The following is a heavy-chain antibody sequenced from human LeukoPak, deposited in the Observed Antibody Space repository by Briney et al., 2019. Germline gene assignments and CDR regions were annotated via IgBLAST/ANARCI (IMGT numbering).Heavy chain of an antibody. Sequence: GGSLRLSCAASGFTFSSYSMNWVRRQAPGKGLEWVANIKQDGSEKYYVDSVKGRFTISRDNAKNSLYLQMNSLRAEDTAVYYCARADFGVVIKRPFDYWGQGTLVTVSS. CDR1: GFTFSSYS. D-gene: IGHD3-3*01. CDR3: ARADFGVVIKRPFDY. CDR2: IKQDGSEK. V-gene: IGHV3-7*01. J-gene: IGHJ4*02.